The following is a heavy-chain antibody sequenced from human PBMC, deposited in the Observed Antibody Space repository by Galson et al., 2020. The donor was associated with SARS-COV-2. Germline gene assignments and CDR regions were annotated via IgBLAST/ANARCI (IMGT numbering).Heavy chain of an antibody. CDR1: GFTFSSYG. J-gene: IGHJ6*02. D-gene: IGHD3-9*01. CDR2: IWYDGSNK. CDR3: ARKELLRYISEIPRLYYYYGMDV. V-gene: IGHV3-33*01. Sequence: GGSLRLSCAASGFTFSSYGMHWVRQAPGKGLEWVAVIWYDGSNKYYADSVKGRFTISRDNSKNTLYLQMNSLRAEDTAVYYCARKELLRYISEIPRLYYYYGMDVWGQGTTVTVSS.